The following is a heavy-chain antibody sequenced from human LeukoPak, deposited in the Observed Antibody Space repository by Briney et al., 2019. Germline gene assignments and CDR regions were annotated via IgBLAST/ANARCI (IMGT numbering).Heavy chain of an antibody. CDR3: ARQRYGSWSPANWFDP. J-gene: IGHJ5*02. V-gene: IGHV5-51*01. Sequence: GESLKISCKGSGYSFPRYWIGWVRQMPGKGLEWMGIIYPGDSDIRYSPSFQGQVTISADKSISTAYLQWSSLKASNTAMYYCARQRYGSWSPANWFDPWGQGTLVTVTS. D-gene: IGHD6-13*01. CDR1: GYSFPRYW. CDR2: IYPGDSDI.